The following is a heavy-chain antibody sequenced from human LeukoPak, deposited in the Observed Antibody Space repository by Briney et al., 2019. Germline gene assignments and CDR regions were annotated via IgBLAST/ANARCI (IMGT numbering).Heavy chain of an antibody. D-gene: IGHD1-26*01. CDR2: IKQDGSEK. Sequence: GGSLGLSCAASGFTFSSYWMSWVRQAPGKGLEWVANIKQDGSEKYYVDSVKGRFTISRDNAKNSLYLQMNSLRAEDTAVYYCARVVGGSYNPTFDYWGQGTLVTVSS. CDR3: ARVVGGSYNPTFDY. J-gene: IGHJ4*02. V-gene: IGHV3-7*01. CDR1: GFTFSSYW.